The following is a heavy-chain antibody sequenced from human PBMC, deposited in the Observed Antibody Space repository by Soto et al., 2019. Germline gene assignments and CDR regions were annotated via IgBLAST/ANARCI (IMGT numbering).Heavy chain of an antibody. Sequence: QITLKESGPTVVKPTQTLTLTCNFSGFSLSTNGEGVAWIRQPPGKALEWLAIIYWDDDNRYSPSLKSRLTVTKDTSKNPVVLTMTKMDPVYTATYYCAHTGASGYSRTSYQRNFDDWGQGTLVTVSS. D-gene: IGHD6-13*01. CDR2: IYWDDDN. CDR3: AHTGASGYSRTSYQRNFDD. J-gene: IGHJ4*02. V-gene: IGHV2-5*02. CDR1: GFSLSTNGEG.